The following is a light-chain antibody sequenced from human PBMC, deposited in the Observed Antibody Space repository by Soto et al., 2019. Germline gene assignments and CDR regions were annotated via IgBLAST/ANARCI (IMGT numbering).Light chain of an antibody. J-gene: IGLJ1*01. CDR2: EGS. CDR1: SSDVGSYNL. CDR3: CSYAGSSSNYV. Sequence: QSALTQPASVSGSPGQSITISCTGTSSDVGSYNLVSWYQQHPGKAPKLMIYEGSKRPSGVSNRFSGSKSGNTASLTIFGLQAEDEADYYCCSYAGSSSNYVFGTGTKVTVL. V-gene: IGLV2-23*01.